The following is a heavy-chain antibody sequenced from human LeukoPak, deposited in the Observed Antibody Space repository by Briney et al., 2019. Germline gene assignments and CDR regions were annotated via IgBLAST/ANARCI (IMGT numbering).Heavy chain of an antibody. Sequence: PGGSLRLSCAASGFTFSSYAISWVRQAPGQGLEWMGGIIPIFGTANYAQKFQGRVTITADESTSTAYMELSSLRSEDTAVYYCARGSIAVAANYGMDVWGQGTTVTVSS. CDR2: IIPIFGTA. V-gene: IGHV1-69*01. CDR3: ARGSIAVAANYGMDV. J-gene: IGHJ6*02. D-gene: IGHD6-19*01. CDR1: GFTFSSYA.